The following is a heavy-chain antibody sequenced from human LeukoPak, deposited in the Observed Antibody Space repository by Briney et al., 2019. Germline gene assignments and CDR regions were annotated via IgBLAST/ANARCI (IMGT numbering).Heavy chain of an antibody. Sequence: GGSLRLSCAASGFTFSSYAMHWVRQAPGKGLEWVAVIWYDGSNKYYADSVKGRFTISRDNSKNTLYLQMNSLRAEDTAVYYCARDRDSGYSYGSIHYYYGMDVWGQGTTVTVSS. J-gene: IGHJ6*02. CDR3: ARDRDSGYSYGSIHYYYGMDV. D-gene: IGHD5-18*01. V-gene: IGHV3-33*08. CDR1: GFTFSSYA. CDR2: IWYDGSNK.